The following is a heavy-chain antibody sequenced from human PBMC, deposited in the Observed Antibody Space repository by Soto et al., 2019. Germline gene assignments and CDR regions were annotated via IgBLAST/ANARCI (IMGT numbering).Heavy chain of an antibody. CDR1: GYTFTDYY. D-gene: IGHD3-10*01. CDR3: ARGLRGNYYESGSYQKRYYYYGLDG. CDR2: INPNSGGT. J-gene: IGHJ6*02. Sequence: ASVKVSCKASGYTFTDYYLHWVRQAPGQGPEWMGWINPNSGGTRYAQKFQGWVTMTRDTAISTAYMELSGLKSDDTAVYYCARGLRGNYYESGSYQKRYYYYGLDGWGQATTVTVSS. V-gene: IGHV1-2*04.